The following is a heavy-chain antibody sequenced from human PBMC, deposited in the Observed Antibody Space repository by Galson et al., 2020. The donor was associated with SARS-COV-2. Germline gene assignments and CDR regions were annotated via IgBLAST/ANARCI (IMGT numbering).Heavy chain of an antibody. CDR2: ITGSGGNT. V-gene: IGHV3-23*01. J-gene: IGHJ4*02. Sequence: GGSLRLSCAASGFTFSSYAMRWVRQAPGKGLEWVSVITGSGGNTNYADSVKGRCTISRDNSKNTLYLQMNSLRAEDTAVYYCAKRIVGAFDYWGQGTLVTVSS. CDR1: GFTFSSYA. D-gene: IGHD1-26*01. CDR3: AKRIVGAFDY.